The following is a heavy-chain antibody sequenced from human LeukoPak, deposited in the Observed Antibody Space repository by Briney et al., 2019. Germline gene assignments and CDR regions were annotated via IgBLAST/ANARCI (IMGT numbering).Heavy chain of an antibody. D-gene: IGHD4-17*01. V-gene: IGHV4-59*01. Sequence: SETLSLTCTVSGGSMSSYYWSWIRQPPGKGLEWIGCIYYSGSTNYNPSLKSRVTISVDTSKNQFSLKLSSVTAADTAVYYCARGPSTAYDYWGQGTLVTVSS. CDR3: ARGPSTAYDY. CDR2: IYYSGST. CDR1: GGSMSSYY. J-gene: IGHJ4*02.